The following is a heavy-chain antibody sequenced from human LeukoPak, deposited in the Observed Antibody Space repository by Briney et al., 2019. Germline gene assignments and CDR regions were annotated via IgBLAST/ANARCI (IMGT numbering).Heavy chain of an antibody. Sequence: GGSLRLSCAASGFTFSSYSMNWVRQAPGKGLEWVSSISSSSSCIYYADSVKGRFTISRDNAKNSLYLQMNSLRAEDTAVYYCARRPSSGWPFDYWGQGTLVTVSS. CDR3: ARRPSSGWPFDY. CDR2: ISSSSSCI. CDR1: GFTFSSYS. J-gene: IGHJ4*02. D-gene: IGHD6-19*01. V-gene: IGHV3-21*01.